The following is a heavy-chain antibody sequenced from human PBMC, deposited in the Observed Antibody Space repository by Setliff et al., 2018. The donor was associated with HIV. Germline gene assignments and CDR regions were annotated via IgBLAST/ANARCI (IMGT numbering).Heavy chain of an antibody. J-gene: IGHJ4*02. CDR3: ARDYSPTFYYYDSSGTFDY. V-gene: IGHV1-69*10. Sequence: SVKVSCKASGGSSSTHAMNWVRQAPGQGLEWMGQIISILGITNYAQKFQGRVTITAVESTSTACMELSSLRSEDTAVYYCARDYSPTFYYYDSSGTFDYWGQGTLVTVSS. CDR1: GGSSSTHA. D-gene: IGHD3-22*01. CDR2: IISILGIT.